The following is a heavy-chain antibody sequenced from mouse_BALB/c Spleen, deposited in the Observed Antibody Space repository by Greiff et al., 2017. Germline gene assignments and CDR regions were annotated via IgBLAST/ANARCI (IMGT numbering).Heavy chain of an antibody. D-gene: IGHD2-3*01. V-gene: IGHV5-6-4*01. CDR2: ISSGGSYT. Sequence: EVQLQQSGGGLVKPGGSLKLSCAASGFTFSSYTMSWVRQTPEKRLEWVATISSGGSYTYYPDSVKGRFTISRDNAKNTLYLQMSSLKSEDTAMYYCTRDPYDGYWAMDYWGQGTSVTVSS. CDR3: TRDPYDGYWAMDY. CDR1: GFTFSSYT. J-gene: IGHJ4*01.